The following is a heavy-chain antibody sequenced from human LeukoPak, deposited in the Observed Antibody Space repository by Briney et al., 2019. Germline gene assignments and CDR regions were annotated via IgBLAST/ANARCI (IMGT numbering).Heavy chain of an antibody. Sequence: GGSLRLSCAASRFIFSTYGMHWVRQAPGKGLEWVAFIRPDGSNEYYAASVRGRFAISRDNSENTLYLQMNSLRAEDTAVYYCAKIRYSSLPDYFDYWGQGTLVTVSS. V-gene: IGHV3-30*02. D-gene: IGHD6-6*01. CDR1: RFIFSTYG. J-gene: IGHJ4*02. CDR2: IRPDGSNE. CDR3: AKIRYSSLPDYFDY.